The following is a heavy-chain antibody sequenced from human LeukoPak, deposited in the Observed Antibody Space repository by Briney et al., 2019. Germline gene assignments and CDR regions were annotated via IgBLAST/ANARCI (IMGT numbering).Heavy chain of an antibody. D-gene: IGHD4-17*01. Sequence: ASVKISCKASGYTFTGYYMHWVRHAPGQGLEWMGWINPNSGGTNYAQKFQGRVTMTRDTSISTAYMELSRLRSDDTAVYYCASQTTVTTHWFDPWGQGTLVTVSS. CDR1: GYTFTGYY. J-gene: IGHJ5*02. CDR2: INPNSGGT. V-gene: IGHV1-2*02. CDR3: ASQTTVTTHWFDP.